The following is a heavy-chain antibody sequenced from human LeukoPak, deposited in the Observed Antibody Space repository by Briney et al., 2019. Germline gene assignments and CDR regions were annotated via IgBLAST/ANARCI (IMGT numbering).Heavy chain of an antibody. CDR2: INHSGST. CDR1: GGSFSGFY. J-gene: IGHJ6*02. Sequence: SETLSLTCAVYGGSFSGFYWSWIRQPPGKGLEWIGEINHSGSTNYNPSLKSRVTISVDTSKNQFSLKLSSVTAADTAVYYCARGRWGGSYYGMDVWGQGTTVTVSS. V-gene: IGHV4-34*01. D-gene: IGHD3-10*01. CDR3: ARGRWGGSYYGMDV.